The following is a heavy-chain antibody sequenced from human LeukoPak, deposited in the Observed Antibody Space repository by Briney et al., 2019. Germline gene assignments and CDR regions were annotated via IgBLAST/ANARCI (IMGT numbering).Heavy chain of an antibody. Sequence: GGSLRLSCAASGFTFTNYGMNWVRQAPGKGLEWVSSISNSGSNTHYADAVKGRFTISRDNAKNSLYLQMNSLRAEDTALYYCAAFPYYDSSGYDDYWGQGTLVTVSS. V-gene: IGHV3-21*04. CDR1: GFTFTNYG. D-gene: IGHD3-22*01. CDR3: AAFPYYDSSGYDDY. J-gene: IGHJ4*02. CDR2: ISNSGSNT.